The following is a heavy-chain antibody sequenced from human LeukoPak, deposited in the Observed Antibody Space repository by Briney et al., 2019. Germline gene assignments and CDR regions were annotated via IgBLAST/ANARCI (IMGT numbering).Heavy chain of an antibody. J-gene: IGHJ5*02. V-gene: IGHV1-2*02. CDR3: ARDLFIVGARGSWFDP. Sequence: ASVKVSCKASGYTFTRYYMHWVREAPGHGLEWMGWINPNSGGTNYAQKFQGRVTMTRDTSISTAYMELSRLRSDDTAVYYCARDLFIVGARGSWFDPWGQGTLVTVSS. CDR1: GYTFTRYY. CDR2: INPNSGGT. D-gene: IGHD1-26*01.